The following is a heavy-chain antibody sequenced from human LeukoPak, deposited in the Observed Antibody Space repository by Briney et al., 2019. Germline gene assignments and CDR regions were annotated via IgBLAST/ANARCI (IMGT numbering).Heavy chain of an antibody. Sequence: SQTLSLTCTVSGGSISSGSYYWSWIRRPAGKGLEWIGRIYTSGSTNYNPSLKGRVTISVDTSKNQFSLKLSSVTAADTAVYYCARDGHCGGDCYSYWGQGTLVTVSS. CDR3: ARDGHCGGDCYSY. D-gene: IGHD2-21*01. CDR2: IYTSGST. V-gene: IGHV4-61*02. J-gene: IGHJ4*02. CDR1: GGSISSGSYY.